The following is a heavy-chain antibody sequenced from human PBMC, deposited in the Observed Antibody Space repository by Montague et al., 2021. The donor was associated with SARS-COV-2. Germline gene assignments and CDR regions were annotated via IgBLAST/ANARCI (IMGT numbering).Heavy chain of an antibody. CDR1: GYSLSQTT. J-gene: IGHJ3*02. V-gene: IGHV1-24*01. CDR3: ATEGLSVFGVVIYAFHM. CDR2: LDAQYGDT. Sequence: SVKVSCKVSGYSLSQTTIHWVRQAPGKGLEWMGSLDAQYGDTVYRQTLQGRVAMTADTSTDTAYMELRSLRFEDTAVYYCATEGLSVFGVVIYAFHMWGQGTMVTVSS. D-gene: IGHD3-3*01.